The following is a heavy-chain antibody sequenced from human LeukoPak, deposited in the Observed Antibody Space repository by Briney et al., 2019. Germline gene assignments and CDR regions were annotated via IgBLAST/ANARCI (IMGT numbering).Heavy chain of an antibody. CDR1: GGSISSNY. CDR3: ARDYYDSSGYYGYFDL. D-gene: IGHD3-22*01. CDR2: IYYSGST. Sequence: SETLSLTCTVSGGSISSNYWSWIRQPPGKGLEWIGYIYYSGSTNYNPSLKSRVTISVDTSKNQFSLKLSSVTAADTAVYYCARDYYDSSGYYGYFDLWGRGTLVTVSS. V-gene: IGHV4-59*01. J-gene: IGHJ2*01.